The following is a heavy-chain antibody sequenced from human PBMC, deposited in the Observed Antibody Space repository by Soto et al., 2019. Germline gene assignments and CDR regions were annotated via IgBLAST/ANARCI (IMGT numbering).Heavy chain of an antibody. V-gene: IGHV1-18*01. D-gene: IGHD2-21*02. Sequence: QVQLVQSGPEVKKPGASVTLSCKASGDNFNNYGISWLRQAPGQGLEWRGWISVNNGNTKYGRNFQGRVSLTTDSSTSTACMEMRSIGSDDSADYYCVRRVVTTLDDAFDIWGPGTRVTVSS. CDR2: ISVNNGNT. CDR1: GDNFNNYG. CDR3: VRRVVTTLDDAFDI. J-gene: IGHJ3*02.